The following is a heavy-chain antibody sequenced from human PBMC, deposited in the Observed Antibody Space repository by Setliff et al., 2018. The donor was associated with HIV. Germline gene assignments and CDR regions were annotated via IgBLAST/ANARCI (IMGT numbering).Heavy chain of an antibody. CDR2: ISYTGGT. D-gene: IGHD5-12*01. CDR1: GDSIRNDY. V-gene: IGHV4-59*01. J-gene: IGHJ4*02. Sequence: SETLSLTCTVSGDSIRNDYWTWIRQSPEKGLEWIAYISYTGGTNYNPSLKSRVTLSLDASKNQISLKLRSVIAADTAMYYCARGHEWLRNWGQGTQVT. CDR3: ARGHEWLRN.